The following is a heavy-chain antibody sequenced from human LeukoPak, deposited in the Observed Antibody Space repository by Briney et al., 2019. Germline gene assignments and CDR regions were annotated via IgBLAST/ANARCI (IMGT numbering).Heavy chain of an antibody. V-gene: IGHV4-34*01. Sequence: SETLSLTCAVYGGSFSGYYWSWIRQPPGKGLEWIGEINHSGSTNYNPSLKSRATISVDTSKNQFSLKLSSVTAADTAVYYCARRHSSSWYGFSSAFDIWGQGTMVTVSS. J-gene: IGHJ3*02. CDR2: INHSGST. D-gene: IGHD6-13*01. CDR1: GGSFSGYY. CDR3: ARRHSSSWYGFSSAFDI.